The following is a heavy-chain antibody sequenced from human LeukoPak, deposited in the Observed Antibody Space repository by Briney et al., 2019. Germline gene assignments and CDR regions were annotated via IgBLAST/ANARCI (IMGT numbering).Heavy chain of an antibody. Sequence: SETLSLTCTASGGSIYSSNSYWAWIRQSPGQGLEWIVSIFYGGSTFYNPSLKRRATISVDTSKNQFSLNLTSVTAADTAVYYCARDVGAGMAAAFDFWGQGTLVTVSS. D-gene: IGHD6-13*01. J-gene: IGHJ4*02. CDR3: ARDVGAGMAAAFDF. V-gene: IGHV4-39*07. CDR2: IFYGGST. CDR1: GGSIYSSNSY.